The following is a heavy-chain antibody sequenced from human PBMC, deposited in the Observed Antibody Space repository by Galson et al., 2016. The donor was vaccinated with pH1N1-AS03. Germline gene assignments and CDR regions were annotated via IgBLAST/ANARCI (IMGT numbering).Heavy chain of an antibody. CDR3: ARAVDHGGNSAGNYLDY. Sequence: SLRLSCATSGFTFDYYFMSWIRQAPGKGLEWVSDISSSGATIHYADSVRGRFTISRDNAKNSLYLQMSSLRAEDTAVYYCARAVDHGGNSAGNYLDYWGQGTLVTVSS. D-gene: IGHD4-23*01. V-gene: IGHV3-11*04. CDR2: ISSSGATI. CDR1: GFTFDYYF. J-gene: IGHJ4*02.